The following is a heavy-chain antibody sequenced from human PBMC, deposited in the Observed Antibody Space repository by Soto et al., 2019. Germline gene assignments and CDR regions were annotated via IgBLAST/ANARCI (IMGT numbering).Heavy chain of an antibody. J-gene: IGHJ4*02. CDR3: ARDCAGYSSGWYQRGGFDY. CDR2: IWYDGSNK. CDR1: GFTFSSYG. D-gene: IGHD6-19*01. V-gene: IGHV3-33*01. Sequence: QVQLVESGGGVVQPGRSLRLSCAASGFTFSSYGMHWVRQAPGKGLEWVAVIWYDGSNKYYADSVKGRFTTSTDNSKNTLYLQMNSLRAEDTAVYYCARDCAGYSSGWYQRGGFDYWGQGTLVTVSS.